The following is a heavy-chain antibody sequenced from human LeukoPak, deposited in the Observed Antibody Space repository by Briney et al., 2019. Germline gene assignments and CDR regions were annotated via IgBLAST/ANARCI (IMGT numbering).Heavy chain of an antibody. V-gene: IGHV3-21*01. Sequence: PGGSLRLSCAASGFTFSSYSMNWVRQAPGKGLEWVSSISSSSSYIYYADSVKGRFTISRDNAKNSLYLQMSSLRAEDTAVYYCARRHYDILTGIESNYYYYYMDVWGKGTTVTVSS. CDR1: GFTFSSYS. J-gene: IGHJ6*03. D-gene: IGHD3-9*01. CDR3: ARRHYDILTGIESNYYYYYMDV. CDR2: ISSSSSYI.